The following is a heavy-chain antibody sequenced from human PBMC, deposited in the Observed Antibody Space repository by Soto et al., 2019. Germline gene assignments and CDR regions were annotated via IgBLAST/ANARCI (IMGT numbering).Heavy chain of an antibody. CDR2: IIPILGIA. D-gene: IGHD6-19*01. Sequence: QVQLVQSGAEVKKPGSSVKVSCKASGGTFSSSTISWVRQAPGQGLEWMGRIIPILGIANYAQKFQGRVTITADKSTSTAYMELSSLRSEDTAVYYCAPAVAGTRRVPDFDYWGQGTLVTVSS. CDR3: APAVAGTRRVPDFDY. CDR1: GGTFSSST. J-gene: IGHJ4*02. V-gene: IGHV1-69*02.